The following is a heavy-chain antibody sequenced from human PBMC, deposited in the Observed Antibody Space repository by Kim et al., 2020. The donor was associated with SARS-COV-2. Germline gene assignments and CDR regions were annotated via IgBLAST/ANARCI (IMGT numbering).Heavy chain of an antibody. D-gene: IGHD3-22*01. CDR2: IYSGGST. CDR3: ARSFDSSGYWIKNDAFDI. CDR1: GFTVSSNY. Sequence: GGSLRLSCAASGFTVSSNYMSWVRQAPGKGLEWVSVIYSGGSTYYADSVKGRFTISRDNSKNTLYLQMNSLRAEDTAVYYCARSFDSSGYWIKNDAFDIWGQGTMVTVSS. J-gene: IGHJ3*02. V-gene: IGHV3-66*02.